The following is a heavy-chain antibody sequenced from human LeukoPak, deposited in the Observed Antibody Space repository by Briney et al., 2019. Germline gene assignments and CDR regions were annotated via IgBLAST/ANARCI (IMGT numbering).Heavy chain of an antibody. CDR1: GFTFSSYG. J-gene: IGHJ4*02. CDR2: ISSSSDTI. D-gene: IGHD3-22*01. Sequence: GGSLRLSCAASGFTFSSYGMNWVRQAPGKGLEWDSYISSSSDTIYYADSVKGRFTISRDNAKNSLYLQMNSLRAEDTAVYYCARRDDHGSSGYYDSSYWGQGTLITVSS. V-gene: IGHV3-48*01. CDR3: ARRDDHGSSGYYDSSY.